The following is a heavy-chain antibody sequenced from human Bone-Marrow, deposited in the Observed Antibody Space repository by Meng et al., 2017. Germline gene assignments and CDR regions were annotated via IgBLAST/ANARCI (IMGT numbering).Heavy chain of an antibody. V-gene: IGHV3-21*01. D-gene: IGHD5-18*01. J-gene: IGHJ4*02. Sequence: GESLKISCETSGFTFNAYGMHWVRQAPGKGLEWVSSISSSSSYIYYADSVKGRFTISRDNAKNSLYLQMNSLRAEDTAVYYCAREGTAMVIGGQGTLVTVSS. CDR2: ISSSSSYI. CDR1: GFTFNAYG. CDR3: AREGTAMVI.